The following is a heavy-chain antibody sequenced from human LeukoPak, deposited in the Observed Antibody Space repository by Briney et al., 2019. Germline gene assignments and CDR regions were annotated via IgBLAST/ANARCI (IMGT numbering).Heavy chain of an antibody. V-gene: IGHV3-7*03. D-gene: IGHD2/OR15-2a*01. CDR1: GFTFSNYW. J-gene: IGHJ4*02. Sequence: GGSLRLSCATSGFTFSNYWMCWVRQAPGKGLEWVANIRQDGGDKYYADSVKGRFTISKDNAKNSLYLQMNSLRAEDTAVYSCARVIVTVPGQSDYFDYWGQGTLVTFSS. CDR3: ARVIVTVPGQSDYFDY. CDR2: IRQDGGDK.